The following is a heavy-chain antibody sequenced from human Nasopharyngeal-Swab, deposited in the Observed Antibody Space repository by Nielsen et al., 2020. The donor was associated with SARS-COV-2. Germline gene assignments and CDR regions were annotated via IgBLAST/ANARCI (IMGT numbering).Heavy chain of an antibody. Sequence: GESLKISCAASGFNFDDYAMHWVRQAPGKGLEWVSLITADGGSTYYADSVKGRFTIPRDNSKNSVSLQMNNLRTEDTAFYYCAKSIGELLSPFDSWGQGTLVTVSS. V-gene: IGHV3-43*02. D-gene: IGHD1-26*01. CDR2: ITADGGST. CDR1: GFNFDDYA. J-gene: IGHJ4*02. CDR3: AKSIGELLSPFDS.